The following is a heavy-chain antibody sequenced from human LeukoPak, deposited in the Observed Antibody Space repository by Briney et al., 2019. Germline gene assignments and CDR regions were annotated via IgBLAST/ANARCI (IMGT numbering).Heavy chain of an antibody. D-gene: IGHD2-15*01. V-gene: IGHV3-74*01. J-gene: IGHJ6*03. CDR3: ARRLVAPYYYYYYMDV. CDR2: INSDGSSI. CDR1: GFTLSSYW. Sequence: TGGSLRLSCAASGFTLSSYWMHWVRHAPGKGLVWVSHINSDGSSIRNADSVKGRFTISRDNAKNTLYLQMNSLRAEDTAVYYCARRLVAPYYYYYYMDVWGKGTTVTVSS.